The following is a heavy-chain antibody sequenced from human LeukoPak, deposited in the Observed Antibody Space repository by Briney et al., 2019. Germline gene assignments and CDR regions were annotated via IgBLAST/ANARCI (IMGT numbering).Heavy chain of an antibody. CDR3: ARDSTMVRGVIKY. D-gene: IGHD3-10*01. Sequence: GASVKVSCKASGYTFTGYYMHWVRQAPGQGLEWMGWINPNSGGTNYAQKFQGRVTMTRDTSISTAYMELRSLRSDDTAVYYCARDSTMVRGVIKYWGQGTLVTVSS. V-gene: IGHV1-2*02. J-gene: IGHJ4*02. CDR1: GYTFTGYY. CDR2: INPNSGGT.